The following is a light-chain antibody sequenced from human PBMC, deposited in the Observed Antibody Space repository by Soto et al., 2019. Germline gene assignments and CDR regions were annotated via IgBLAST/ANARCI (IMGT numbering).Light chain of an antibody. CDR1: QSISSW. J-gene: IGKJ1*01. CDR2: RAS. Sequence: DIQMTQSPSTLSASIGDRVTITCRASQSISSWLAWYQQKPGKVPKLLIYRASTLESEVTSRFSGSGSGTEFTLTINRLQPDDFATYYYQHLISELTFGQGTKVEIK. CDR3: QHLISELT. V-gene: IGKV1-5*03.